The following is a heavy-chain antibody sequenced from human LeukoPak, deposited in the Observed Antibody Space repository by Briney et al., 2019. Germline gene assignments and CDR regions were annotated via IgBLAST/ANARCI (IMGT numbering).Heavy chain of an antibody. CDR1: GFTFSSYG. Sequence: QSGGSLRLSCAASGFTFSSYGMSWVRQAPGKGLEWVSAISGSGGSTYYADSVKGRFTISRDNSKNTLYLQMNSLKAEDTAVYYCAKDSNAIAVAGEWVDYWGQGTLVTVSS. CDR2: ISGSGGST. V-gene: IGHV3-23*01. D-gene: IGHD6-19*01. J-gene: IGHJ4*02. CDR3: AKDSNAIAVAGEWVDY.